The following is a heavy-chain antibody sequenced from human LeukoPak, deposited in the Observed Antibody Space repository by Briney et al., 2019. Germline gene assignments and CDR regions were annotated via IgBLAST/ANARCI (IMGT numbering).Heavy chain of an antibody. J-gene: IGHJ4*02. V-gene: IGHV1-8*01. D-gene: IGHD2-2*01. CDR3: ARAQRYCGSTSCYAPVAF. CDR1: GYTFTSYD. CDR2: MNPNGGNT. Sequence: ASVKVSCKASGYTFTSYDINWVRQATGQGLEWMGWMNPNGGNTDYAQKFQGRVTMTRNTSITTAYMELSSLRSEDTAVHYCARAQRYCGSTSCYAPVAFWGQGTLVTVSS.